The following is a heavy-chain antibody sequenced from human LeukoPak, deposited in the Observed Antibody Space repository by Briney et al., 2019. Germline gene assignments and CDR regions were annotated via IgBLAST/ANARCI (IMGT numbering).Heavy chain of an antibody. V-gene: IGHV4-39*07. CDR1: GGSISSSSYY. CDR3: ARVYSGYGGRHYYDSSGYYLSSWYFDL. Sequence: SETLSLTCTVSGGSISSSSYYWGWIRQPPGKGLEWIGSIYYSGSTYYNPSLKSRVTISVDTSKNQFSLKLSSVTAADTAVYYCARVYSGYGGRHYYDSSGYYLSSWYFDLWGRGTLVTVSS. CDR2: IYYSGST. D-gene: IGHD3-22*01. J-gene: IGHJ2*01.